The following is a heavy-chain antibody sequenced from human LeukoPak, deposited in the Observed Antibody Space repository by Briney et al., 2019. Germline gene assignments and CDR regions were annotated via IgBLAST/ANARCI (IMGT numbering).Heavy chain of an antibody. J-gene: IGHJ4*02. CDR2: IRSSGSPI. CDR1: GFTFSDYS. Sequence: PGGPLRLSCAASGFTFSDYSMNWVRQAPGKGLEWVAYIRSSGSPIYYADSVNGRFTISRDNAKNSLYLQMNSLRDEDTAVYYCVRDPDALDFWGQGTPVTVSS. V-gene: IGHV3-48*02. CDR3: VRDPDALDF.